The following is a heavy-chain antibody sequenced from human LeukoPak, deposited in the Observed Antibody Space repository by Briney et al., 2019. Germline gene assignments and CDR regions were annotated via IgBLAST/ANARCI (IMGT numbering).Heavy chain of an antibody. CDR1: GFTFSRYS. Sequence: GGSLRLSCAASGFTFSRYSMNWVRQAPGKGLEWVSSISSSSGFSNYADSVKGRFTIARDNAKNSLYLQVNSLRAEDTAVYYCAREGNYGDPYFDDWGQGTLVTVSS. CDR2: ISSSSGFS. J-gene: IGHJ4*02. D-gene: IGHD4-17*01. V-gene: IGHV3-21*01. CDR3: AREGNYGDPYFDD.